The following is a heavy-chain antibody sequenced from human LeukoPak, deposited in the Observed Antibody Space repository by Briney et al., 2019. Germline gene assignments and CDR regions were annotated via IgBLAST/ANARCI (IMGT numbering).Heavy chain of an antibody. Sequence: SGGSLRLSCAASGFTFSSYWMHWVRQAPGKGLVWVSHINGDGSRTTYADSVKGRFTISRDTSKNTLYLQMNSLRAEDTAVYYCATDRPYCSSTSCPSSLDYWGQGTLVTVSS. D-gene: IGHD2-2*01. CDR3: ATDRPYCSSTSCPSSLDY. CDR2: INGDGSRT. V-gene: IGHV3-74*01. J-gene: IGHJ4*02. CDR1: GFTFSSYW.